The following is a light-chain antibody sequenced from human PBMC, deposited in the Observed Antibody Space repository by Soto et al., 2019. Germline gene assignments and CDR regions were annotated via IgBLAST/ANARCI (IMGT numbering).Light chain of an antibody. CDR2: FVS. CDR3: QPYYNWPPCT. CDR1: QSGSSN. J-gene: IGKJ5*01. V-gene: IGKV3-15*01. Sequence: EIVMTQSPSTLSVSPGERATLSCRASQSGSSNVAWSHHKPGQAPRHLIYFVSTRATGFLARFSGSGSGTEFNLTISSMQSEAFAVYYCQPYYNWPPCTFGQGTRLEIK.